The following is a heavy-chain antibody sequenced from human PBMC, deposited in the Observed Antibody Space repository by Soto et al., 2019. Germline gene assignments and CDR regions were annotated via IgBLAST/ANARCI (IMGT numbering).Heavy chain of an antibody. J-gene: IGHJ4*02. Sequence: QVQLVQSGAEVKKPGSSVKVSCKASGGTFSSYISWVRQAPGQGLEWMGRIIPILGIANYAQKFQGRVTITADKSTSTAYMELSRLRSEDTAVYYCARLLYYDSSGYPLDYWGQGTLVTVSS. CDR1: GGTFSSY. CDR2: IIPILGIA. CDR3: ARLLYYDSSGYPLDY. V-gene: IGHV1-69*02. D-gene: IGHD3-22*01.